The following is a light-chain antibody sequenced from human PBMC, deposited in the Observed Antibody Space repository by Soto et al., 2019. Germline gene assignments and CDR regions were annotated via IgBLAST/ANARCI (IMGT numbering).Light chain of an antibody. CDR3: SSYTTSSTRV. J-gene: IGLJ1*01. CDR1: SSXXXXXXX. V-gene: IGLV2-14*01. CDR2: EVT. Sequence: QSALTQXASVSGSPXQSXXXSXTGSSSXXXXXXXVSWYQXHXGKVPKLIIYEVTNRPSGVSNRFSGSKSGNTASLTISGLQAEDEADYYCSSYTTSSTRVFGPGTKVTVL.